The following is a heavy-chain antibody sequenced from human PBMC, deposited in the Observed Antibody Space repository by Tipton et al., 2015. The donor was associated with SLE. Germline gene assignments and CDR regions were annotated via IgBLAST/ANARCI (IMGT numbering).Heavy chain of an antibody. V-gene: IGHV4-34*01. D-gene: IGHD1-20*01. CDR3: ATLTGTLP. Sequence: TLSLTCALYGGSFSGYYWSWIRQPPGKGLEWIGEINHSGSTNYNPSLNSRLTISVDTSKNQFSLKLTSVTAADTAVYYCATLTGTLPWGQGTLVTVSS. J-gene: IGHJ5*02. CDR1: GGSFSGYY. CDR2: INHSGST.